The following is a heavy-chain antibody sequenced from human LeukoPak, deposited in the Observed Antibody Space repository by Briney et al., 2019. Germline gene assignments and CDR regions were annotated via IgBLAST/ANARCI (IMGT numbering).Heavy chain of an antibody. D-gene: IGHD2-2*01. V-gene: IGHV4-34*01. J-gene: IGHJ5*02. CDR3: ARGNGYCSSTSCPHWFDP. Sequence: PSETLSLTCAVYGGSFSGYYWCWIRQPPGKGLEWIGEINHTGYINYNPSLKSRVTISVDTSKKQFSLKLNSVTAADTTVYYCARGNGYCSSTSCPHWFDPWGQGTLVTVSS. CDR2: INHTGYI. CDR1: GGSFSGYY.